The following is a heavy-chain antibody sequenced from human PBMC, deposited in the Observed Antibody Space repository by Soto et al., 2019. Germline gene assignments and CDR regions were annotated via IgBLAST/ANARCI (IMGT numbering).Heavy chain of an antibody. D-gene: IGHD6-13*01. Sequence: PGESLKISCKGSGYSFTSYWIGWVRQMPGKGLEWMGIIYPGDSDTRYSPSFQGQVTISADKSISTAYLQWSSLKASDTAMYYCARSVSAVSPLYDYYGMDVWGQVTTVPVAS. CDR1: GYSFTSYW. CDR2: IYPGDSDT. CDR3: ARSVSAVSPLYDYYGMDV. J-gene: IGHJ6*02. V-gene: IGHV5-51*01.